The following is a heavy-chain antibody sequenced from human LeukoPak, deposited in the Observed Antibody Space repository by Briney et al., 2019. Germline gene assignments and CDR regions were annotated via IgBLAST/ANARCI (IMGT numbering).Heavy chain of an antibody. CDR2: INHNGST. V-gene: IGHV4-34*01. CDR1: GGSFSGYY. Sequence: SETLSLTCAVYGGSFSGYYWSWIRQPPGKGLEWIGEINHNGSTNYNPSLKSRVTISVATYKNQFSVKLSSATAAETAVYYCAGGVGEVDSSGYYGPIKASDYWGQGTLVTVSS. CDR3: AGGVGEVDSSGYYGPIKASDY. D-gene: IGHD3-22*01. J-gene: IGHJ4*02.